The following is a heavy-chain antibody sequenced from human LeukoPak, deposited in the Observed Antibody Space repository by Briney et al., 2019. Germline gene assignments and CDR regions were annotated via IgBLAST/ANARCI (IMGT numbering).Heavy chain of an antibody. CDR3: ARDRGQGRWLLFASYFDY. D-gene: IGHD3-3*01. J-gene: IGHJ4*02. V-gene: IGHV3-21*01. CDR2: ISSSSSYI. Sequence: GGSLRLSCAASGFTFSSYSMNWVRQAPGKGLEWVSSISSSSSYIYYADSVKGRFTISRDNAKNSLYLQMNSLRAEDTAVYYCARDRGQGRWLLFASYFDYWGQGTLVTVSS. CDR1: GFTFSSYS.